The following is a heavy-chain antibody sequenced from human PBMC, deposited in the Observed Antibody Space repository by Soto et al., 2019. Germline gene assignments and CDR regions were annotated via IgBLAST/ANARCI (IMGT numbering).Heavy chain of an antibody. Sequence: EVQLVESGGGLVQFGGSLRLSCAASGFTFSSYWMHWVRQVPGKGLVWVSRIKGDGTNTGYADSVKGRFIISRDNVKNTLYLQMNSLRAEDTAVYYCARGLSGYYGFDYWGQGTLVTVSS. CDR3: ARGLSGYYGFDY. CDR2: IKGDGTNT. J-gene: IGHJ4*02. V-gene: IGHV3-74*01. D-gene: IGHD5-12*01. CDR1: GFTFSSYW.